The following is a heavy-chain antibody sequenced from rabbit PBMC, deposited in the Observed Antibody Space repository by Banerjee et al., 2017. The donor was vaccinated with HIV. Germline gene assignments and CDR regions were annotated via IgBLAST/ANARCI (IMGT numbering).Heavy chain of an antibody. CDR3: ARGYYLDL. Sequence: QEQLVESGGGLVQPGESLKLSCKGSGIDFSSYGISWVRQAPGKGPEWIAYIYPGFGVTNYANSVKGRFTISRDNAQNTVFLQMTSLTAADTATYFCARGYYLDLWGPGTLVTVS. J-gene: IGHJ4*01. V-gene: IGHV1S47*01. CDR1: GIDFSSYG. CDR2: IYPGFGVT. D-gene: IGHD1-1*01.